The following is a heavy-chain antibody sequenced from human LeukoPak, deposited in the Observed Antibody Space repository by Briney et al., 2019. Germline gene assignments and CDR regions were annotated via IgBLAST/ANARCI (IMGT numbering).Heavy chain of an antibody. CDR2: IYYSGST. CDR1: GGSISSSSYY. J-gene: IGHJ3*02. D-gene: IGHD3-3*02. CDR3: ARRISGDAFDI. Sequence: SETLSLTCTVSGGSISSSSYYWGWIRQPPGKGLEWIGSIYYSGSTYYNPSLKSRVTISVDTSKNQFSLKLSSVTAADTAVYYCARRISGDAFDIWGQGTMVTVSS. V-gene: IGHV4-39*07.